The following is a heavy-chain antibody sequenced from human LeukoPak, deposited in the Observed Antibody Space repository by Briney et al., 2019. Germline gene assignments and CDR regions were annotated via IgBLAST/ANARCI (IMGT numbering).Heavy chain of an antibody. V-gene: IGHV3-43*02. J-gene: IGHJ4*02. CDR2: ISGDGGST. CDR1: GFTFSGCD. D-gene: IGHD3-10*01. CDR3: AKDMWRFGELDYDY. Sequence: GGSLRLSCAASGFTFSGCDMHWVRQAPGKGLEWVPLISGDGGSTYYADSVKGRFTISRDNSKNSLYLQMNSLRTEDTALYYCAKDMWRFGELDYDYWGQGTLVTVSS.